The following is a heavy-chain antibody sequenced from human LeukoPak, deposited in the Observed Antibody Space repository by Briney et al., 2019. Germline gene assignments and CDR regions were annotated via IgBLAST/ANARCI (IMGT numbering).Heavy chain of an antibody. J-gene: IGHJ4*02. Sequence: GGSLRLSCAASGFIVSSNYMNWVRQAPGKGLEWVSYISSGSSTIYYADSVKGRFTISRDNAKNSLYLQMNSLRAEDTAVYYCARDFPEYSSSSHPFDYWGQGTLVTVSS. CDR2: ISSGSSTI. CDR3: ARDFPEYSSSSHPFDY. D-gene: IGHD6-6*01. V-gene: IGHV3-48*01. CDR1: GFIVSSNY.